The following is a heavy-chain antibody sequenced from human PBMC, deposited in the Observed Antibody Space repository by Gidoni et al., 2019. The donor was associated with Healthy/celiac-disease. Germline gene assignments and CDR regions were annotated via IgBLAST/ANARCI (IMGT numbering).Heavy chain of an antibody. D-gene: IGHD6-13*01. Sequence: QVQLQESGPGLVKTSETLSLTCTVSGGSISSYYWSGIRQPAGKGLEWIGRIYTSGSTNYNPSLKSRVTMSVDTSKNQFSLKLSSVTAADTAVYYCARENGQQLVSGWFDPWGQGTLVTVSS. J-gene: IGHJ5*02. V-gene: IGHV4-4*07. CDR2: IYTSGST. CDR3: ARENGQQLVSGWFDP. CDR1: GGSISSYY.